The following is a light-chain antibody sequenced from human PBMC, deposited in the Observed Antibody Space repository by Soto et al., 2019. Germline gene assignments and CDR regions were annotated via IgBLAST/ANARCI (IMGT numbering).Light chain of an antibody. J-gene: IGKJ5*01. CDR2: SAS. CDR3: QQRSNWPSIT. CDR1: QSISNSY. V-gene: IGKV3-11*01. Sequence: EILLTQSPGTLSLSAGEGATLSCRTSQSISNSYLAWYQQKPGQAPRLLIHSASNRATGIPARFSGSGSGTDFTLTISSLEPEDFAVYHCQQRSNWPSITFGQGTRLEIK.